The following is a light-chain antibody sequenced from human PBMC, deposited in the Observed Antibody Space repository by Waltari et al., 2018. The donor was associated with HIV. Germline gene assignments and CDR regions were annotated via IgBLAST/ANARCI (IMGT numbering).Light chain of an antibody. Sequence: QSVLTQPPSVSAAPGQKVTISCSGSSSNIGKSYVSWYQQVPETAPKLLIYDNDKRPSGIPDRFSGSKSGTSATLGSTGLQTGDEADYYCGTWDSSLSAMVFGGGTKLTVL. V-gene: IGLV1-51*01. J-gene: IGLJ2*01. CDR1: SSNIGKSY. CDR3: GTWDSSLSAMV. CDR2: DND.